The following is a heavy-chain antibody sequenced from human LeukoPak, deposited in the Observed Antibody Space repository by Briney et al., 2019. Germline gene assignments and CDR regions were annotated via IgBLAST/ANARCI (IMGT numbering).Heavy chain of an antibody. CDR1: GYTFTGFY. V-gene: IGHV1-2*02. Sequence: ASVKVSCKASGYTFTGFYIHWVRQAPGQGLEWMGWINPNSGGTNYAQKFQGRVTMTRDTSTSTAYMELSRLGSDDTAVYYCARGNLEVTMIVVVPVDYWGQGTLVTVSS. CDR3: ARGNLEVTMIVVVPVDY. D-gene: IGHD3-22*01. J-gene: IGHJ4*02. CDR2: INPNSGGT.